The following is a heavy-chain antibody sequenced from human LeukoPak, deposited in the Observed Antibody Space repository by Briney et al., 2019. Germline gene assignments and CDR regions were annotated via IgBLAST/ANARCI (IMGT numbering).Heavy chain of an antibody. Sequence: PGGSLRLSCAASGFTFSSYAMSWVRQAPGKGLEWVSAISGSGGSTYYADSVKGRFTISRDNAKNSLYLQMNSLRAEDMALYYCAKDGAGDYVWGSLFDYWGQGTLVTVSS. D-gene: IGHD3-16*01. CDR1: GFTFSSYA. CDR2: ISGSGGST. V-gene: IGHV3-23*01. CDR3: AKDGAGDYVWGSLFDY. J-gene: IGHJ4*02.